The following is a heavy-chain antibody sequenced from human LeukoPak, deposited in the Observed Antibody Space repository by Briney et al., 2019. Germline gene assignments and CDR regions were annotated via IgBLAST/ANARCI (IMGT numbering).Heavy chain of an antibody. V-gene: IGHV4-4*02. CDR3: ARQLVTMVRGVIFWFDP. D-gene: IGHD3-10*01. CDR1: GGSISSSNW. J-gene: IGHJ5*02. Sequence: PSGTLSLTCAVSGGSISSSNWWSWVRQPPGKGLEWIGEIYHSGSTNYNPSLKSRVTISVDTSKNQFSLKLSSVTAADTAVYYCARQLVTMVRGVIFWFDPWGQGTLVTVSS. CDR2: IYHSGST.